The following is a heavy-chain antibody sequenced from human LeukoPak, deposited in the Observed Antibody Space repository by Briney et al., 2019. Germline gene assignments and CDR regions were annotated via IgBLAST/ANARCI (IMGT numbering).Heavy chain of an antibody. CDR3: ARGGLRWHFDY. V-gene: IGHV3-53*01. CDR2: IYSGGST. J-gene: IGHJ4*02. D-gene: IGHD4-23*01. CDR1: GFTVSSNY. Sequence: PGGSLRLSCAASGFTVSSNYMSWVRQAPGKGLEWVPVIYSGGSTYYADSVKGRFTISRDNSKNTLYLQMNSLRAEDTAVYYCARGGLRWHFDYWGQGTLVTVSS.